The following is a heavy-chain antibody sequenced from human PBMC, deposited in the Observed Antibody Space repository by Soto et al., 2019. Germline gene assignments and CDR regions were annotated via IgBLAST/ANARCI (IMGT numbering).Heavy chain of an antibody. J-gene: IGHJ4*02. CDR1: GGSISSGGYS. CDR3: ARGQCCSGGSSYSEYYYDY. V-gene: IGHV4-30-2*01. Sequence: SETLSLTCAVSGGSISSGGYSWSWIRQPPGKGLEWIGYIYHSGSTYYNPSLKSRVTISVDRSKNQFSLKLSSVTAADTALYYCARGQCCSGGSSYSEYYYDYWGQGTLVTVSA. CDR2: IYHSGST. D-gene: IGHD2-15*01.